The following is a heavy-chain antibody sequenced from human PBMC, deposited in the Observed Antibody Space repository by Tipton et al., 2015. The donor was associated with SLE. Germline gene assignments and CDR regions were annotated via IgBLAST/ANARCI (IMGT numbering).Heavy chain of an antibody. D-gene: IGHD2-15*01. J-gene: IGHJ4*02. CDR3: AVGAPIDY. V-gene: IGHV3-9*01. CDR2: ISWDSGII. CDR1: GFNLDDYA. Sequence: SLRLSCAVSGFNLDDYALHWVRQAPGKGLEWVSGISWDSGIIDYADSVKGRFTISRDNAKKSLYLQMNSLRPDDTALYYCAVGAPIDYWGQGALVTVSP.